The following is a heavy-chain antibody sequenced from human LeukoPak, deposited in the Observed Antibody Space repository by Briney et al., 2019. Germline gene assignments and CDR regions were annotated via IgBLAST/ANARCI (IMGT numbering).Heavy chain of an antibody. J-gene: IGHJ4*02. CDR3: ARWYSSGWAFDY. D-gene: IGHD6-19*01. CDR2: VHYSGST. CDR1: GGTISSYY. V-gene: IGHV4-59*08. Sequence: SETLSLTCTVSGGTISSYYWNWIRQPPGEGLEWIGYVHYSGSTKYNPPLKSRVTISVDTSKNQFSPKLSSVTAADTAVYYCARWYSSGWAFDYWGQGTLVTVSS.